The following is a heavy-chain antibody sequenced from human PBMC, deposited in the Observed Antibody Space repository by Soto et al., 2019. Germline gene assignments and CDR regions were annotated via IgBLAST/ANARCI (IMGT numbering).Heavy chain of an antibody. D-gene: IGHD5-12*01. CDR3: ARDSVGSGYD. CDR1: GGSISGYY. Sequence: QVQLQESGPGLVKPSETLSLTCAVSGGSISGYYWSWIRQPPGKRLEWIGYIYYSGYTNYNPSLKSRVTISGDRSKNQFSLELRSVPASDTAVYYCARDSVGSGYDWGQGTLVTVSS. J-gene: IGHJ4*02. V-gene: IGHV4-59*01. CDR2: IYYSGYT.